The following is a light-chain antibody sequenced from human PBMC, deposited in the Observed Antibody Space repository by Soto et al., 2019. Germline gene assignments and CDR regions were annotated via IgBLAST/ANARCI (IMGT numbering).Light chain of an antibody. CDR1: QSINNW. Sequence: DIQMTQSPSTLSASVGDRVTITCRASQSINNWLAWYQQKPGKAPKLLIYEASSLLRGVPSRFSGSGSGTEFTLAISSLQPDDFSDCYCQQYDSDSSTFGQGTKLDI. CDR2: EAS. CDR3: QQYDSDSST. V-gene: IGKV1-5*03. J-gene: IGKJ2*01.